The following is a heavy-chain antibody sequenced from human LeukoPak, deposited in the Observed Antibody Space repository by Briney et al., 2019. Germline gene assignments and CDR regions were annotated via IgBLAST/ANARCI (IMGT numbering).Heavy chain of an antibody. D-gene: IGHD6-25*01. V-gene: IGHV1-8*03. Sequence: ASVKVSCKASGYTFTSYDINWVRQATGQGLEWMGWMNPNSGNTGYAQKFQGRVTITRNTSISTAYMELSSLRSEDTAVYYCAKDLKYGKQRAFDIWGQGTMVTVSS. CDR1: GYTFTSYD. CDR3: AKDLKYGKQRAFDI. J-gene: IGHJ3*02. CDR2: MNPNSGNT.